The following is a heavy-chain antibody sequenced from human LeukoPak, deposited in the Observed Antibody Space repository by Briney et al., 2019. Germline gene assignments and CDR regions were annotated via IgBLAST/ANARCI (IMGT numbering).Heavy chain of an antibody. D-gene: IGHD3-10*01. Sequence: SETLSLTCTVSGGSISSYYWSWIRQPPGKGLEWIGYIYYSGSTNYNPSLKSRVTISVDTSKNQFSLKLSSVTAADTAVYYCARHRDYYGSGVDYWGQGTLVTVSS. CDR1: GGSISSYY. V-gene: IGHV4-59*01. CDR2: IYYSGST. CDR3: ARHRDYYGSGVDY. J-gene: IGHJ4*02.